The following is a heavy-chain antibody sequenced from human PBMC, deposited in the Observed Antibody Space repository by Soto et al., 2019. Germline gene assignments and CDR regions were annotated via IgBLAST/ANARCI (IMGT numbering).Heavy chain of an antibody. Sequence: QVQLVQSEAEVKKPGSAVKVSCKTSGGTFSSYAFSWVRQAPGQGLEWMGRIIPILGTSNYAQKFQGRVTITADESTITAYMALRSLRSDDTAVYYCARVGAKLKIAGADAFSFWGQGTLVTVSS. J-gene: IGHJ4*02. CDR1: GGTFSSYA. V-gene: IGHV1-69*18. CDR2: IIPILGTS. CDR3: ARVGAKLKIAGADAFSF. D-gene: IGHD6-19*01.